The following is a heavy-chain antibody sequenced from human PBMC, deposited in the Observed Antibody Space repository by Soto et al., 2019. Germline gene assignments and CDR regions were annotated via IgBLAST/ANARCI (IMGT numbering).Heavy chain of an antibody. D-gene: IGHD6-19*01. CDR2: ISYDGSNK. CDR3: AKDVSGWFEYFQH. CDR1: GFTFSSYG. Sequence: QVQLVESGGGVVQPGRSLRLSCAASGFTFSSYGMHWVRQAPGKGLEWVAVISYDGSNKYYADSVKGRFTISRDNSKNTLYLQMNSLRAEDTAVYYCAKDVSGWFEYFQHWGQGTLVTFSS. J-gene: IGHJ1*01. V-gene: IGHV3-30*18.